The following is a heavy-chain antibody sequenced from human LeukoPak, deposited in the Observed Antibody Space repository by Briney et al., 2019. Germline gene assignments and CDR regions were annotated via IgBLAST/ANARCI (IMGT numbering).Heavy chain of an antibody. CDR2: IYNGDTT. J-gene: IGHJ4*02. CDR3: AGGSGWLYFDC. CDR1: GVIVSSKY. V-gene: IGHV3-53*01. Sequence: GGSLRLSCAASGVIVSSKYMTWVRQAPGKGLEWVSVIYNGDTTKYADSVKGRFTFSRDNSKNTLYLQMNNLRAEDTAIYYCAGGSGWLYFDCWGQGTLVTVSS. D-gene: IGHD6-19*01.